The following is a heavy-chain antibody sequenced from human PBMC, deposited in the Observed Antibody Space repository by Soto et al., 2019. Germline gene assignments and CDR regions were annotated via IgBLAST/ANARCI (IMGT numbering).Heavy chain of an antibody. Sequence: GGSLRLSCAASGFTFSSYAMHWVRQAPGKGLEWVAVISYDGSNKYYADSVKGRFTISRDNSKNTLYLQMNSLRAEDTAVYYWARGGTGERGGAFDIWGQGTMVTVSS. D-gene: IGHD7-27*01. CDR1: GFTFSSYA. J-gene: IGHJ3*02. CDR3: ARGGTGERGGAFDI. V-gene: IGHV3-30*04. CDR2: ISYDGSNK.